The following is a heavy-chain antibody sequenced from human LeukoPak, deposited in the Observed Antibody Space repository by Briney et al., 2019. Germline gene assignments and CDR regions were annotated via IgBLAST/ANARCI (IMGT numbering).Heavy chain of an antibody. D-gene: IGHD3-10*01. CDR1: GFTFSSHW. J-gene: IGHJ5*02. CDR2: VNSDGSST. CDR3: ARDYYTSFDP. Sequence: GGSLRLSCAASGFTFSSHWKHWVRQAPGKGLVWVSRVNSDGSSTTYADSVKGRFTISRDNAKNTLYLQMNSLRAEDTAVYYCARDYYTSFDPWGQGTLVTVSS. V-gene: IGHV3-74*01.